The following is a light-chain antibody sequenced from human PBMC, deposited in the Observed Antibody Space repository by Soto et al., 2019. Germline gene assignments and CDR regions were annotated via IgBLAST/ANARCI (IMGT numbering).Light chain of an antibody. J-gene: IGKJ4*01. CDR3: QQYGSSPFT. CDR1: QSVSSSY. Sequence: IVLTQSPGTLSLSPGERATLSCRASQSVSSSYLAWYQQKPGQAPRLLIYGASSRATGIPDRFSGSGYGTDFTLTISSLDTEGFAVYYCQQYGSSPFTFGVGTKVAIK. CDR2: GAS. V-gene: IGKV3-20*01.